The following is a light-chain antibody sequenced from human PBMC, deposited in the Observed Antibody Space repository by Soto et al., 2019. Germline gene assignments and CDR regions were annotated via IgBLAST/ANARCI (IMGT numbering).Light chain of an antibody. V-gene: IGKV3-20*01. CDR3: QHYRTS. J-gene: IGKJ4*01. Sequence: EIVLTQSPGTLSLSPGERATLSCRASQGVSSSYLAWYQQKPGQPPRLLIYGASSRATGIPDGFSGSGSGTSFTMTITRLEPEFFAVYYCQHYRTSFGGGTKVEIK. CDR1: QGVSSSY. CDR2: GAS.